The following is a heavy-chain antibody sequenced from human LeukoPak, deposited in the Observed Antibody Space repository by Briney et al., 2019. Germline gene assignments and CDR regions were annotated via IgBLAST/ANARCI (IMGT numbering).Heavy chain of an antibody. CDR2: IHHSWNT. CDR3: ARSYGSSWYADS. V-gene: IGHV4-38-2*02. J-gene: IGHJ4*02. D-gene: IGHD6-13*01. Sequence: PSGTLSLTCTVSGYSISSGYYWGWIRQPPGKRLEWIGSIHHSWNTYYNPSLKSRASISVDTSENRFSLKLSSVSDIDTSVYYCARSYGSSWYADSWGQGTLVTVSS. CDR1: GYSISSGYY.